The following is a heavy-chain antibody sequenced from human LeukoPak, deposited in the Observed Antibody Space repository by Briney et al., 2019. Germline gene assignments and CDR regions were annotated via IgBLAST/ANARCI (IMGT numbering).Heavy chain of an antibody. J-gene: IGHJ4*02. CDR3: AKEGRSSTPGY. CDR1: GFTFSNYN. V-gene: IGHV3-21*01. Sequence: PGGSLRLSCAASGFTFSNYNMDWVRQAPGKGLEWVSSISDSGSNVYYTDSVKGRFTISRDNAKNSLYLQMNSLRAEDTAVYYCAKEGRSSTPGYWGQGTLVTVSS. CDR2: ISDSGSNV. D-gene: IGHD6-6*01.